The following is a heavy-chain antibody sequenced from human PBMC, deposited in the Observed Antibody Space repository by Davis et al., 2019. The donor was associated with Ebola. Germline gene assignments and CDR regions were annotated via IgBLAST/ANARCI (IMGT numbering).Heavy chain of an antibody. CDR1: GFRVSGPY. V-gene: IGHV3-66*04. Sequence: GGSLRLSCAASGFRVSGPYMSWVRQAPGKGLEWVSVIYTGGRTYYTDSVKGRFTISRDNSKNTIYLQMNSLRAEDMAVYYCARHYVYDYYMGLDVWGQGTTVTVSS. CDR2: IYTGGRT. D-gene: IGHD3-10*02. J-gene: IGHJ6*02. CDR3: ARHYVYDYYMGLDV.